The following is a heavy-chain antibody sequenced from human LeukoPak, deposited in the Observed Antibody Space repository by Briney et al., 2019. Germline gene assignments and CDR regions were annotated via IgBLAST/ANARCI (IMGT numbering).Heavy chain of an antibody. Sequence: PSETLSLTCAVYGGSFSGYYWSWIRQPAGKGLEWIGRIYTSGSTNYNPSLKSRVTISVDTSKNQFSLKLSSVTAADTAVYYCARGPDYGDYVSHVFWGQGTLVTVSS. CDR1: GGSFSGYY. CDR2: IYTSGST. J-gene: IGHJ4*02. D-gene: IGHD4-17*01. CDR3: ARGPDYGDYVSHVF. V-gene: IGHV4-59*10.